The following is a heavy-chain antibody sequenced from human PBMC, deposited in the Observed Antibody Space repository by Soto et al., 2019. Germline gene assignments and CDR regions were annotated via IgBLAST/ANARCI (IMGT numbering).Heavy chain of an antibody. V-gene: IGHV3-49*03. CDR1: GFTFGDYA. CDR2: IRSKAYGGTT. Sequence: GGSLRLSCTASGFTFGDYAMSWFRQAPGKGLEWVGFIRSKAYGGTTEYAASVKGRFTISRDDSKSIAYLQMNSLKTEDTAVYYCTREQRSFLEWLLPPLYPDYWGQGTLVTVSS. J-gene: IGHJ4*02. D-gene: IGHD3-3*01. CDR3: TREQRSFLEWLLPPLYPDY.